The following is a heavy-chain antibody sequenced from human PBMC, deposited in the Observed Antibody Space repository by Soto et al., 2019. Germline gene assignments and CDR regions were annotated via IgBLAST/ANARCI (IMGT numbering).Heavy chain of an antibody. D-gene: IGHD3-9*01. CDR3: VHRAPKYYDILTGYIPIPDS. CDR2: IYWDDDK. Sequence: VSGPTLVNPTQTLTLTCTFSGFSLSTSGVGVGWIRQPPGKALEWLALIYWDDDKRYSPSLKSRITITKDTSKNQVVLTMTNMDPVDTATYFCVHRAPKYYDILTGYIPIPDSWGQGTLVTVSS. V-gene: IGHV2-5*02. CDR1: GFSLSTSGVG. J-gene: IGHJ5*01.